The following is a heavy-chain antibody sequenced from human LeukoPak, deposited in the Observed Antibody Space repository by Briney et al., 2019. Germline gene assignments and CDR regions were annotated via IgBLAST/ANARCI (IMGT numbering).Heavy chain of an antibody. V-gene: IGHV1-2*02. D-gene: IGHD4-4*01. CDR1: GYTFTGYY. Sequence: ASVKVSCKASGYTFTGYYMNWVRQAPGQGLEWMGWINPNSGGTNYAQKFQGRVTMTRDTSISTAYMELSRLRSDDTAVYYCARGWYSNPHYYYYYGMDVWGQGTTVTVSS. CDR3: ARGWYSNPHYYYYYGMDV. J-gene: IGHJ6*02. CDR2: INPNSGGT.